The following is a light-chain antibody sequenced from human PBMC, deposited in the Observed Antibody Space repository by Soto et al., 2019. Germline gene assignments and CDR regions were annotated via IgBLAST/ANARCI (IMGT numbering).Light chain of an antibody. CDR1: QSVNTY. Sequence: DLQMTQSPSSLSASVGDRVTITCRASQSVNTYLNWYQQKPGKAPSLLIYAESSLESGVPSRFTGSGSGSGTDFTLTISSLQPEDFGTYYCQQTYSAPYTFGQGTKLEI. J-gene: IGKJ2*01. CDR3: QQTYSAPYT. CDR2: AES. V-gene: IGKV1-39*01.